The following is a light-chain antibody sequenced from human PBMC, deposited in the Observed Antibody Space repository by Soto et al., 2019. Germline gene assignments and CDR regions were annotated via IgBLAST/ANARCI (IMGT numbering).Light chain of an antibody. CDR1: QSVSSNY. J-gene: IGKJ5*01. CDR2: GAS. V-gene: IGKV3-20*01. Sequence: EIVLTQSPDTLSLSPGERATLSRRATQSVSSNYLAWYQQKPGQAPRLLIYGASSRATGIPDRFSGSGSGTDFTLTISRLEPEDFAVYYCQQYGSSPITFGQGTRLEIK. CDR3: QQYGSSPIT.